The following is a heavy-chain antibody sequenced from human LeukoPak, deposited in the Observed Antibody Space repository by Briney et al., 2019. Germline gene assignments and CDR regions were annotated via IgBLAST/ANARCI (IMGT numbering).Heavy chain of an antibody. J-gene: IGHJ4*02. V-gene: IGHV4-39*07. D-gene: IGHD2-2*01. CDR3: ARDLEYQLLRGGYYFDY. CDR2: IYYSGST. Sequence: PSETLSLTCTVPGGSISSGSYYWGWIRQPPGKGLEWIGSIYYSGSTYYNPSLKSRVTISVDTSKNQFSLKLSSVTAADTAVYYCARDLEYQLLRGGYYFDYWGQGTLVTVSS. CDR1: GGSISSGSYY.